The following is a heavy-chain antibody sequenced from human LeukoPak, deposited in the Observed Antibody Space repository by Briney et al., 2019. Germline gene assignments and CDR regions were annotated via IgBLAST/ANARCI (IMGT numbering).Heavy chain of an antibody. CDR2: VYYSGST. J-gene: IGHJ3*02. V-gene: IGHV4-59*08. CDR3: ARLKARNAFDI. Sequence: PSETLSLTCTVSGGSLGSYSWNWIGQSPGTGLEWIGYVYYSGSTLYNPSLRSRVTISVHTSKNQFSLKLSSGTAADTVVYYCARLKARNAFDIWGQGTMVTVSS. CDR1: GGSLGSYS.